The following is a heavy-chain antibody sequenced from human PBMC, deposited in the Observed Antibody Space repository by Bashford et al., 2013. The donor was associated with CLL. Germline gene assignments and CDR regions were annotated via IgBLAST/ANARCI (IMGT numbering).Heavy chain of an antibody. V-gene: IGHV1-69*13. CDR1: GGTFSAYG. CDR2: IVPLFGIL. D-gene: IGHD3-22*01. J-gene: IGHJ4*02. Sequence: SVKVSCKASGGTFSAYGISWLRQAPGQGLEWMGGIVPLFGILHYAQNLPGKITITADESTTTSYLELSNLRSEDTAIYYCAREGGYYYDSSGYGTSNEHYFDYWGQGTLVTVSS. CDR3: AREGGYYYDSSGYGTSNEHYFDY.